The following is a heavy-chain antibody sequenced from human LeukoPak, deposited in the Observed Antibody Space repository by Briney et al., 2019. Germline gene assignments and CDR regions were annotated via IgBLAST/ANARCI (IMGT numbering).Heavy chain of an antibody. D-gene: IGHD5-12*01. CDR2: INPNSGGT. V-gene: IGHV1-2*02. J-gene: IGHJ4*02. CDR1: GYTFTSYD. Sequence: ASVKVSCKASGYTFTSYDINWVRQATGQGLEWMGWINPNSGGTNYAQKFQGRVTMTRDTSISTAYMELSRLRSDDTAVYYCRMSSGYDDSGLDYWGQGTLVTVSS. CDR3: RMSSGYDDSGLDY.